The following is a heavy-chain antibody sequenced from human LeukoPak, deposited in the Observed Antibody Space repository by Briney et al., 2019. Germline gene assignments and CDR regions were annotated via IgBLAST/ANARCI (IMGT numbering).Heavy chain of an antibody. CDR1: GYTFTRYY. Sequence: PWASVNVSCKASGYTFTRYYIHWVRQAPGQGLEWMGWINPNSGDTNYVHTFKGRFTITRDTSINTLYMQLNRLRSDDTAVYYCATCGRSYRTNCHLDYWGQGTVVSASS. V-gene: IGHV1-2*02. J-gene: IGHJ4*02. D-gene: IGHD3-16*01. CDR3: ATCGRSYRTNCHLDY. CDR2: INPNSGDT.